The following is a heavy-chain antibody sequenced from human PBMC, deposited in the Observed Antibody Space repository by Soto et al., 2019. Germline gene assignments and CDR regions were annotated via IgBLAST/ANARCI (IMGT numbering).Heavy chain of an antibody. CDR1: GGTFSSYA. Sequence: QVQLVQSGAEVKKPGSSVKVSCKASGGTFSSYAISWVRQAPGQGLEWMGGIIPIFGTANYAQKFQGRVTITADESTSTAYMELSSLRSEDTAVYYCARTHDRDPGILTGYPFDYWGQGTLVTVSS. J-gene: IGHJ4*02. CDR3: ARTHDRDPGILTGYPFDY. CDR2: IIPIFGTA. V-gene: IGHV1-69*01. D-gene: IGHD3-9*01.